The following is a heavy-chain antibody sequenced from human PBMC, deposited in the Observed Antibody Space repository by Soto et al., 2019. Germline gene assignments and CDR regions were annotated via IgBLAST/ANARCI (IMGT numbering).Heavy chain of an antibody. Sequence: EVQLLESGGGLVQAGGSLRLSCAASGFTFSRDGMSWVRQAPGKGLEWVSLITDNGGSTYYADSVKGRFTISRDNTKNTLFLQMNSLRAEDTAVYYCAKERATTTASDYWGQGALVTVSS. CDR3: AKERATTTASDY. V-gene: IGHV3-23*01. CDR2: ITDNGGST. D-gene: IGHD4-17*01. CDR1: GFTFSRDG. J-gene: IGHJ4*02.